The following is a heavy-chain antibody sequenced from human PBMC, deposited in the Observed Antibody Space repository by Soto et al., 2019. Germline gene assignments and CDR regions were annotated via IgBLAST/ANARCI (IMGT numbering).Heavy chain of an antibody. CDR3: GRQAALWEKVDF. Sequence: GGSLRLSXVVSGFTFAKYWMHWVRQAPGKGLVWVARIETDGTTQTYADSVEGRFTISRDNAKNTLYLHMNSLRAEDTDVYYCGRQAALWEKVDFRGHGTPVTVSS. CDR2: IETDGTTQ. J-gene: IGHJ1*01. CDR1: GFTFAKYW. V-gene: IGHV3-74*01. D-gene: IGHD3-10*01.